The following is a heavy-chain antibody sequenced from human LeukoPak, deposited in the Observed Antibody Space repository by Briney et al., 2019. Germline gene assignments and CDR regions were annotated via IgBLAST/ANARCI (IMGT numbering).Heavy chain of an antibody. CDR2: IKSKTDGGTT. D-gene: IGHD5-12*01. J-gene: IGHJ4*02. Sequence: PGGSLRLSCAASGFTFSNAWMSWVRQAPGKGLEWVGRIKSKTDGGTTDYAAPVKGRFTISRDDSKNTLYLQMNSLKTEDTAVYYCTTDRVWWLRGGTELSYWGQGTLVTVSS. CDR3: TTDRVWWLRGGTELSY. V-gene: IGHV3-15*01. CDR1: GFTFSNAW.